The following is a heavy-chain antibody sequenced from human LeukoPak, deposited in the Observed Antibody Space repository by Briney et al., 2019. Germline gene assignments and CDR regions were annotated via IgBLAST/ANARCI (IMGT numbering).Heavy chain of an antibody. D-gene: IGHD2-15*01. V-gene: IGHV3-7*01. J-gene: IGHJ4*02. CDR3: ATSHDSAGND. CDR1: GFAFSDFW. Sequence: PGGYLRLSCAASGFAFSDFWMSWVRQAPGKGLEWVANIRHDGNAKNYVPSVRGRFTISRDNAKNSLYLQMNSLTVEDTAVYYCATSHDSAGNDWGQGTLVTVSS. CDR2: IRHDGNAK.